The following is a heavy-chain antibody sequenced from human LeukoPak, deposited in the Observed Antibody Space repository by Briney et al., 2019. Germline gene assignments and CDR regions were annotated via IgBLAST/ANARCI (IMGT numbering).Heavy chain of an antibody. J-gene: IGHJ5*02. D-gene: IGHD4-17*01. V-gene: IGHV3-7*01. CDR3: AKLTVTTPFLFDP. CDR1: GFTFSSYW. CDR2: IKQDGSEK. Sequence: GGSLRLSCAASGFTFSSYWMSWVRQAPGKGLEWVANIKQDGSEKYYVDSVKGRFTISRDNAKNSLYLQMNSLRAEDTAVYYCAKLTVTTPFLFDPWGQGTLVTVSS.